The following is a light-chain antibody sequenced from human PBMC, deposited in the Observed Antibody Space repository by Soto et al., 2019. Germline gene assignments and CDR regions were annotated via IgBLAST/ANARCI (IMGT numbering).Light chain of an antibody. CDR2: AVS. V-gene: IGKV3-15*01. Sequence: EIVMTQSPATVSVSAGERATLSCRASQSISSDLAWYQQKPGQAPRLLIYAVSTRATGIPARFSGSGSGTEFTLTISSLQSEDFAVYYCQQYNNWPPSTFGQGTKVDIK. J-gene: IGKJ1*01. CDR1: QSISSD. CDR3: QQYNNWPPST.